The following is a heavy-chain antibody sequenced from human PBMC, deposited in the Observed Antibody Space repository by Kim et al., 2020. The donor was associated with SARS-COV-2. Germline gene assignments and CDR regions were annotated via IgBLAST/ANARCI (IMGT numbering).Heavy chain of an antibody. CDR1: GYTFTDYG. CDR2: IDSDNGNT. J-gene: IGHJ4*02. V-gene: IGHV1-18*01. Sequence: ASVKVSCKASGYTFTDYGFSWVRLAPGQGLEWMGWIDSDNGNTNYAQNLQGRVTMTADTSTSTAYMELMSLRSDDTAMYYCVRGHYGKIVGEYWGQGTLVTVSS. D-gene: IGHD1-26*01. CDR3: VRGHYGKIVGEY.